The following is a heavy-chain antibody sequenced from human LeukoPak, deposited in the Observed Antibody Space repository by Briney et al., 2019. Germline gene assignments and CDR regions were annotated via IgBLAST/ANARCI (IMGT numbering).Heavy chain of an antibody. V-gene: IGHV3-23*01. CDR3: AKALKSAGGAARTFDY. CDR1: GFTFSNYA. D-gene: IGHD6-6*01. CDR2: ISGHGGST. J-gene: IGHJ4*02. Sequence: PGGSLRLSCAACGFTFSNYAMTWVRQARGKGLEWVSVISGHGGSTFSADSVKGRFSISRDNSKNTLYLQMNSLRAEDTAVYYCAKALKSAGGAARTFDYWGQGTLVTASS.